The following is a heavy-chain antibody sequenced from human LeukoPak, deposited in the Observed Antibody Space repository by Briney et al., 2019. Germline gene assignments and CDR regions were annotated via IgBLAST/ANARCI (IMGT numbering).Heavy chain of an antibody. CDR3: ARLSETAAYYYTTGYYYPGY. J-gene: IGHJ4*02. CDR1: GYTFGRYD. D-gene: IGHD3-22*01. CDR2: MNPGSGNT. Sequence: ASVKVSCKASGYTFGRYDINWVRKATGQGLEWMGWMNPGSGNTGYAQKFQGRVTMTRDTSISTAYMELSGLRSEDTAVYYCARLSETAAYYYTTGYYYPGYWGQGTLVTVDS. V-gene: IGHV1-8*02.